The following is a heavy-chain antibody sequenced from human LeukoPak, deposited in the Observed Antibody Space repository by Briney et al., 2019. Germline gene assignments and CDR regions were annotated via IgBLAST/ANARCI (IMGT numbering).Heavy chain of an antibody. CDR3: VRYTANKSGYSFDY. Sequence: PSETLSLTCAVSGYSISSGYYWSWIRQPPGKGLEWIATINHIGETYYNPSLKSRVTISVDTSKNQFSLKLSSVTAAGTAIYYCVRYTANKSGYSFDYWGQGTLVTVSS. V-gene: IGHV4-38-2*01. J-gene: IGHJ4*02. CDR2: INHIGET. D-gene: IGHD3-22*01. CDR1: GYSISSGYY.